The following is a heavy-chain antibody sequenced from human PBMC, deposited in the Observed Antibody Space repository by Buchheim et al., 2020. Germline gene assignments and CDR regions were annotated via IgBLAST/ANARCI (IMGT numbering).Heavy chain of an antibody. CDR1: GFIFDGYA. CDR3: VRDIRLGGADV. CDR2: IFLRSGVT. D-gene: IGHD4/OR15-4a*01. J-gene: IGHJ6*02. V-gene: IGHV3-9*01. Sequence: EVQVVESGGGVVQPGRSLRLSCVESGFIFDGYAMHWVRQAPGKGLEWVSGIFLRSGVTDYADSVRGRFTISRDNAKRTLYLQMDSLTAEDTALYYCVRDIRLGGADVWGPGT.